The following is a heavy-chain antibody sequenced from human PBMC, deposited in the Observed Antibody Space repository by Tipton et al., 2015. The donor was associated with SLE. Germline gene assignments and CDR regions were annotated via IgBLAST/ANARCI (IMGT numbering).Heavy chain of an antibody. CDR1: GGSFSGYS. CDR3: ARKDTTMVWGDYYYGMDV. CDR2: INHSGST. Sequence: TLSLTCAVYGGSFSGYSWNWIRQPPGKGLGWIGEINHSGSTNYNPSLKSRVSISVDTSKNQFSLKLSSVTAADTAVYYCARKDTTMVWGDYYYGMDVWGQGTTVTVSS. V-gene: IGHV4-34*01. D-gene: IGHD3-10*01. J-gene: IGHJ6*02.